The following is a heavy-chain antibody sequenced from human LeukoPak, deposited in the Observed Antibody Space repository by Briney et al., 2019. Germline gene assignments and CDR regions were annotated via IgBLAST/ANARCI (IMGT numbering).Heavy chain of an antibody. V-gene: IGHV4-34*01. J-gene: IGHJ4*02. CDR3: ARDRDLENFDY. Sequence: SETLSLTCAVYGGSFSGYYWSWIRQPPGKGLEWIGEINHSGSTNYNPSLKSRVTISVDTSKNQFSLKLSSVTAADTAVYYCARDRDLENFDYWGQGTLVTVSS. CDR2: INHSGST. CDR1: GGSFSGYY. D-gene: IGHD1-1*01.